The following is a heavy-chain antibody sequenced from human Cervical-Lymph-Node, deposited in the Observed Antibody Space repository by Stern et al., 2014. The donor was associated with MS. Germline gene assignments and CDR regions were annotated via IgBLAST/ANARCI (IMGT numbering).Heavy chain of an antibody. CDR2: IWFDSNNQ. D-gene: IGHD1-1*01. Sequence: VQLVESGGGVVQPGRPLRLSCAASGFSFSSYGMHWVRQAPGKGLEGAALIWFDSNNQYYADSVKGRFTVSRDNSKNTLYLQMSSLRVEDTAVYYCARMTAATGTLVNWGQGTLVTVSS. V-gene: IGHV3-33*01. CDR1: GFSFSSYG. J-gene: IGHJ4*02. CDR3: ARMTAATGTLVN.